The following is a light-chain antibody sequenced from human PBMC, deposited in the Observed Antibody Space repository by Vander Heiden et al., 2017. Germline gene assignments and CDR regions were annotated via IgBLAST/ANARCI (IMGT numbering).Light chain of an antibody. V-gene: IGLV3-21*02. CDR1: VIGTNS. CDR3: QVWDDGNDHYV. J-gene: IGLJ1*01. CDR2: DDT. Sequence: SSVLTQPPSVSVAPGQTATITCGGDVIGTNSVHWYQQKPGQAPGLVVYDDTDRPSGIPARFSGSKSRNTATLTISRVEAGDEADYYCQVWDDGNDHYVFASGTKVTVL.